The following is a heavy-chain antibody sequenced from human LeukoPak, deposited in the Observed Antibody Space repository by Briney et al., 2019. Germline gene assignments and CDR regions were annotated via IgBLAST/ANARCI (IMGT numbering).Heavy chain of an antibody. CDR3: ARYDFNKYFDY. J-gene: IGHJ4*02. Sequence: TSETLSLTCAVYGGSFSGYYWSWIRQPPGKGLEWIGEINHSGSTNYNPSLKSRVTISVDTSKNQFSLKLTSVTAADTAVYYCARYDFNKYFDYWGQGILVTVSS. V-gene: IGHV4-34*01. CDR1: GGSFSGYY. CDR2: INHSGST. D-gene: IGHD3-3*01.